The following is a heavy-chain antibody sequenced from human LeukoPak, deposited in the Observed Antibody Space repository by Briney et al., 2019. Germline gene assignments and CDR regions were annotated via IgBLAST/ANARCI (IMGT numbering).Heavy chain of an antibody. CDR1: GFTFSNYA. D-gene: IGHD3-9*01. J-gene: IGHJ5*02. CDR2: INHSGST. Sequence: PGGSLRLSCAASGFTFSNYAMSWVRHTPGKGLEWIGEINHSGSTNYNPSLKSRVTISVDTSKNQFSLKLSSVTAADTAVYYCARGDYDILPWGQGTLVTVSS. CDR3: ARGDYDILP. V-gene: IGHV4-34*01.